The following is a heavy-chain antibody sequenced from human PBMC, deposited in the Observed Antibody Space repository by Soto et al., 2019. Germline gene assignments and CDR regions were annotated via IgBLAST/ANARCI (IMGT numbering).Heavy chain of an antibody. Sequence: GGSLRLSCAASGFTFSSYAMSWVRQAPGKGLEWVSAISGSGGSTYYADSVKGRFTISRDNSKNTLYLQMNSLRAEDTAIYYCAKQVAVAGTERFDYWGQGTLVTVSS. CDR1: GFTFSSYA. D-gene: IGHD6-19*01. J-gene: IGHJ4*02. V-gene: IGHV3-23*01. CDR3: AKQVAVAGTERFDY. CDR2: ISGSGGST.